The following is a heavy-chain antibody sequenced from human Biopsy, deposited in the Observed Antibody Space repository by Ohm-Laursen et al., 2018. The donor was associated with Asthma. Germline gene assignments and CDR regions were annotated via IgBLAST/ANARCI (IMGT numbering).Heavy chain of an antibody. D-gene: IGHD1-26*01. V-gene: IGHV3-30*18. Sequence: SLRLSCSASGFSFSNYGMHWVRQAPGKGLDWVAVISIDGTNRNYTDSVKGRFTISRDNSRNTLHLEMNSLRAEDTAVYFCAKEVFPGWELRRGPDSWGQGTLVTVSS. CDR2: ISIDGTNR. CDR3: AKEVFPGWELRRGPDS. J-gene: IGHJ4*02. CDR1: GFSFSNYG.